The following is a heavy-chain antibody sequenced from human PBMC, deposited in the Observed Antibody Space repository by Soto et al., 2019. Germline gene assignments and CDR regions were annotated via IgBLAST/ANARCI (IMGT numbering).Heavy chain of an antibody. CDR1: GFTFSSHA. D-gene: IGHD6-13*01. V-gene: IGHV3-23*01. Sequence: ESGGDLVQSGGSLRVSCAASGFTFSSHAMSWVRQAPGKGLEWVSSISGSGVTTDYADSVKGRFSITRDNSQKMLYLEMNSLRAGDTAVYYCAKEEREQQVVYDAFDMWGQGTMVTVSS. CDR3: AKEEREQQVVYDAFDM. CDR2: ISGSGVTT. J-gene: IGHJ3*02.